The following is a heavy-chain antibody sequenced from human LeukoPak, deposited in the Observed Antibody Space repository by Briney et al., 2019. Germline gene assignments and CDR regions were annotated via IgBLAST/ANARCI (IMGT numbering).Heavy chain of an antibody. CDR2: IHYSGST. CDR3: ARHYRGALAGTMGAFDI. CDR1: GGSISSRSYY. D-gene: IGHD6-19*01. V-gene: IGHV4-39*01. Sequence: SETLSLTCTVSGGSISSRSYYWGWVRQPPGKGLEWTGSIHYSGSTFYDASFKSRVTMSVDTSKNQFSLKLSSVTAADTAVYYCARHYRGALAGTMGAFDIWGQGTMVTVSS. J-gene: IGHJ3*02.